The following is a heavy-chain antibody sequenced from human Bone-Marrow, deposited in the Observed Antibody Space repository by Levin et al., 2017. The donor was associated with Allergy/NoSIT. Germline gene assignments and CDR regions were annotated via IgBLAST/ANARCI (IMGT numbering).Heavy chain of an antibody. Sequence: GGSLRLSCAASGFTLSSYWMHWVRQAPGKGLVWVSHINSDGSSTNYADSVKGRFTISRDNAKNTLYLQMNSLRGEDTAVYYCARDDTSYRMDVWGLGTTVTGSS. CDR3: ARDDTSYRMDV. CDR1: GFTLSSYW. D-gene: IGHD1-26*01. CDR2: INSDGSST. J-gene: IGHJ6*02. V-gene: IGHV3-74*01.